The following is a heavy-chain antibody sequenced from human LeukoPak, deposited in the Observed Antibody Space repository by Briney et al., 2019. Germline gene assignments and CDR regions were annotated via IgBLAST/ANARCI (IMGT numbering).Heavy chain of an antibody. Sequence: SETLSLTCTVSGGSISSYLWSWIRQPPGMGLELIGYIYYSGSTNYNPSLKSRVTISVDTSKNQFSLKLSSVTAADTAVYYCARVGSSSPGDYFDYWGQGTLVTVSS. J-gene: IGHJ4*02. CDR3: ARVGSSSPGDYFDY. CDR1: GGSISSYL. V-gene: IGHV4-59*01. D-gene: IGHD6-6*01. CDR2: IYYSGST.